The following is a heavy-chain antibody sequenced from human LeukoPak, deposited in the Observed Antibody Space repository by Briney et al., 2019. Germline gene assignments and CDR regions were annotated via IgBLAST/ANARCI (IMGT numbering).Heavy chain of an antibody. CDR3: ARGVTIFGVVISHYYYYMDV. D-gene: IGHD3-3*01. J-gene: IGHJ6*03. V-gene: IGHV1-2*02. CDR2: INPNSGGT. Sequence: ASVKVSCKASGYTFTGYYMHWVRQAPGQGLEWMGWINPNSGGTNYAQKFQGRVTMTRDTSISTAYMELSSLRSEDTAVYYCARGVTIFGVVISHYYYYMDVWGKGTTVTVSS. CDR1: GYTFTGYY.